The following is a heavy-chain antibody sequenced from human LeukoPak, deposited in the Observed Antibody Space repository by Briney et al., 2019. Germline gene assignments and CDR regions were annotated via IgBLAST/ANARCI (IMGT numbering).Heavy chain of an antibody. V-gene: IGHV4-39*02. CDR3: ARRVGFYGAGSLNYFDP. CDR1: GGSLGSSSYY. Sequence: SETLSLTCTVSGGSLGSSSYYWRWLRQPPGTGLEWLGSIFRTGCPYYSASLKSRVSISVDTSKNHFALKLASVTAADTAVYLCARRVGFYGAGSLNYFDPWGQGILVSVS. D-gene: IGHD3-10*01. J-gene: IGHJ5*01. CDR2: IFRTGCP.